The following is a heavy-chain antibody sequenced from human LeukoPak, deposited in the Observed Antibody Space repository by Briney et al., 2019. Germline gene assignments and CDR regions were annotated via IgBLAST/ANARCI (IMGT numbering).Heavy chain of an antibody. J-gene: IGHJ4*02. V-gene: IGHV3-30*02. CDR1: GFIFSSYG. CDR2: IRFDGSNT. Sequence: GGSLRLSCAASGFIFSSYGMHWVRQAPGKGLEWVAFIRFDGSNTHYADSVKGRFTISRDNSKNTLYLQMNSLRAEDTAVYYCAKAQPLHRSGPFDYWGQGTLVTVSS. CDR3: AKAQPLHRSGPFDY. D-gene: IGHD3-10*01.